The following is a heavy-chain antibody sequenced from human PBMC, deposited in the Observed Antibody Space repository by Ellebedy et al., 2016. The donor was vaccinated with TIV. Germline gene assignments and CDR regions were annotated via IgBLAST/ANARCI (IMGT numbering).Heavy chain of an antibody. Sequence: GESLKISXTASGFTFSSYGMHWVRQAPGKGLEWVAVILYDGSEKHYVDSVKGRFTISRDNSTNTLSLQMDSLRAEDTAVYYCAGPMVGVAGEIDYWGQGTLVTVSS. CDR2: ILYDGSEK. D-gene: IGHD6-19*01. CDR1: GFTFSSYG. V-gene: IGHV3-30*03. CDR3: AGPMVGVAGEIDY. J-gene: IGHJ4*02.